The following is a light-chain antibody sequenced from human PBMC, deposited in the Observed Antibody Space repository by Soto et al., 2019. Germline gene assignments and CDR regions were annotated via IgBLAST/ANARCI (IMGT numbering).Light chain of an antibody. V-gene: IGKV3-20*01. CDR1: QTVNNNY. CDR3: QQYGSSPFT. CDR2: GAS. J-gene: IGKJ3*01. Sequence: EIVLTQSPGTLSLSPGERATLSCRASQTVNNNYLTCYQQTPGQAPRLLIYGASSRATGIPDKFSGSGSGTDFTLTVSRLEPEDFAVYYCQQYGSSPFTCGPGTKVDIK.